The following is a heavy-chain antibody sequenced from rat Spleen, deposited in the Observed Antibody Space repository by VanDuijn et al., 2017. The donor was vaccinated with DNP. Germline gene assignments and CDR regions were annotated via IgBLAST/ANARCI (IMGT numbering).Heavy chain of an antibody. CDR2: ITNSGGST. V-gene: IGHV5-25*01. Sequence: EVRLVESGGGLVQPGRSLKLSCAASGFTFSNYGMAWVRQAPTKGLEWVASITNSGGSTYYRDSVKGRFTISRDNAKSTLYLQMDSLRSEDTATYYCARGSGTYYWYFDFWGPGTMVTVSS. J-gene: IGHJ1*01. D-gene: IGHD5-1*01. CDR3: ARGSGTYYWYFDF. CDR1: GFTFSNYG.